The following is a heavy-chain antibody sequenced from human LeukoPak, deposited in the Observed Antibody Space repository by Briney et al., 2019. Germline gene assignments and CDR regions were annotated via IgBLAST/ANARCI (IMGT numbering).Heavy chain of an antibody. J-gene: IGHJ3*02. CDR1: GFTFSSYA. V-gene: IGHV3-30-3*01. CDR3: ARTSKGSYSDAFDI. D-gene: IGHD3-10*01. Sequence: GGSLRLSCAASGFTFSSYAMHWVRQAPGKGLEWVAVISYDGSNKYYADSVKGRFTISRDDSKNTLYLQMNSLRAEDTAVYYCARTSKGSYSDAFDIWGQGTMVTVSS. CDR2: ISYDGSNK.